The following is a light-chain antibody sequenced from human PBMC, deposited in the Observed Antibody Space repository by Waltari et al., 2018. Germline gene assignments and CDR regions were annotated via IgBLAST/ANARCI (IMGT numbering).Light chain of an antibody. CDR1: QTIGRS. J-gene: IGKJ1*01. CDR3: QQYNNWPPGT. Sequence: ETVLTQSPATLSVSPGERATLSCRTSQTIGRSLAWYQQKPGQAPRLVIYGASIRATGIPARFSGSGSETEFALTFSGLQSEDFAVYYCQQYNNWPPGTFGQGTKVEI. CDR2: GAS. V-gene: IGKV3-15*01.